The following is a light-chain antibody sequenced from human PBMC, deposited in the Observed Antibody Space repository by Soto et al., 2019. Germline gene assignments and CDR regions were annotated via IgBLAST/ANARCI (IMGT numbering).Light chain of an antibody. CDR3: QSYDSTLSARYV. Sequence: QSVLTQPPSVSGAPGQRVTISCTGGSSNIGANYDVHWYQHRPGTAPKLLIFGNNNRPSGVPDRFSGSKSGTSASLAITGLQAEDEGDYYCQSYDSTLSARYVFGTGTKVTAL. V-gene: IGLV1-40*01. J-gene: IGLJ1*01. CDR2: GNN. CDR1: SSNIGANYD.